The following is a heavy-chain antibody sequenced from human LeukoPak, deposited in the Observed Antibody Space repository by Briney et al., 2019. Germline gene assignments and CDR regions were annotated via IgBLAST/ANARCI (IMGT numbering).Heavy chain of an antibody. Sequence: GGSLRLSCAASGFTFSSYTMSWVRQAPGKGLEWVAVISYDGSNKYYADSVKGRFTISRDNSKNTLYLQMNSLRAEDTAVYYCARDGGVYSSSSNFDYWGQGTLVTVSS. J-gene: IGHJ4*02. CDR2: ISYDGSNK. CDR1: GFTFSSYT. D-gene: IGHD6-13*01. CDR3: ARDGGVYSSSSNFDY. V-gene: IGHV3-30-3*01.